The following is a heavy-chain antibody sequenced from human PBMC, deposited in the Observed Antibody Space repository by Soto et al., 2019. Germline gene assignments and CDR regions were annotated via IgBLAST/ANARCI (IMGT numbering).Heavy chain of an antibody. V-gene: IGHV3-64*01. CDR2: ISSNGGST. J-gene: IGHJ4*02. Sequence: GGSLRLSCAASGFTFSSYAVHWVRQAPGKGLESVSAISSNGGSTYYANSVKGRFTISRYNSKNTLYLQMGSLRAEDMAVYYCARDRRGSTVTLVDYWGQGTLVTVSS. CDR3: ARDRRGSTVTLVDY. D-gene: IGHD3-10*01. CDR1: GFTFSSYA.